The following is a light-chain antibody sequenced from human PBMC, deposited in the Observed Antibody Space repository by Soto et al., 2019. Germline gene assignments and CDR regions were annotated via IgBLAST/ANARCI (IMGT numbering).Light chain of an antibody. V-gene: IGLV2-8*01. Sequence: QSALTQPASVSGSPGQSITISCTGTSSDVGAYNYVSWHQQHPGKAPKVIIYEVYKRPSGVPDRFSGSKSGKTASLTVSGLQADDEADYYCSSYVGNNNLVFGGGTKLTVL. J-gene: IGLJ3*02. CDR2: EVY. CDR1: SSDVGAYNY. CDR3: SSYVGNNNLV.